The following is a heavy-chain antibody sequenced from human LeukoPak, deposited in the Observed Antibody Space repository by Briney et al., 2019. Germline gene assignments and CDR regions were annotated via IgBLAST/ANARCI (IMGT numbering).Heavy chain of an antibody. J-gene: IGHJ4*02. D-gene: IGHD3-22*01. CDR3: AREGDYDSSGYYFDY. CDR2: IIPTFGIT. CDR1: GGTFSSYA. V-gene: IGHV1-69*04. Sequence: ASVKGSCKASGGTFSSYAISWVRQAPGHGLEWMGRIIPTFGITNYAQKFQGRVTITADKSTSTAYMELSSLRSEDTAVYYCAREGDYDSSGYYFDYWGQGTLVTVSS.